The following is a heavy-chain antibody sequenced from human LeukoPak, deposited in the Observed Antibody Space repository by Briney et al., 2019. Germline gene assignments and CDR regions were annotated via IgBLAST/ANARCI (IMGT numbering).Heavy chain of an antibody. CDR3: AREGRGVTKYFQH. Sequence: GGSLRLSCAASGFTFSSYAMHWVRQAPGKGLEWVAVISYDGSNKYYADSVKGRFTISRDNSKNTLYLQMDNLRAEDTAVYYCAREGRGVTKYFQHWGQGTLVTVSS. CDR2: ISYDGSNK. CDR1: GFTFSSYA. D-gene: IGHD2-21*02. J-gene: IGHJ1*01. V-gene: IGHV3-30*04.